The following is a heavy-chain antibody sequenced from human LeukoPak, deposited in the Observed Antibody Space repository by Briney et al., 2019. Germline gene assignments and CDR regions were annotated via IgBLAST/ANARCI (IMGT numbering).Heavy chain of an antibody. D-gene: IGHD1-26*01. CDR3: ARDRGSYGEGFFDH. CDR1: GFTFSNYG. J-gene: IGHJ4*02. CDR2: IRYDGNNK. Sequence: PGGSLRLSCGASGFTFSNYGMLWVRQAPGKGLDWVAFIRYDGNNKLYADSVKGRFTISRDNSKNTLFLQMNSLRAEDTAVYYCARDRGSYGEGFFDHWGQGTLVTVSS. V-gene: IGHV3-30*02.